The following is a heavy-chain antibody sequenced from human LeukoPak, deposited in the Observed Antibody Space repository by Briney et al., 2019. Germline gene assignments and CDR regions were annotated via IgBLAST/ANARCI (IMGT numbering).Heavy chain of an antibody. CDR2: ISGSSSYI. CDR1: GFIFSSYT. V-gene: IGHV3-21*01. D-gene: IGHD2-15*01. Sequence: GGSLRLSCVASGFIFSSYTMNWVRQTPGKGLEWVSSISGSSSYIYYGDSVKGRFTSSRHNAKNSLYLQMNSLRVEDTAVYYCARAYSGYCNGGSCYDFDYWGQGTLVTVSS. J-gene: IGHJ4*02. CDR3: ARAYSGYCNGGSCYDFDY.